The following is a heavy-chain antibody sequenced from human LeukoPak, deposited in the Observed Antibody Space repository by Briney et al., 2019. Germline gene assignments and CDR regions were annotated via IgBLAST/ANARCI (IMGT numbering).Heavy chain of an antibody. J-gene: IGHJ6*03. CDR1: GGSFSGYY. D-gene: IGHD3-3*01. Sequence: SETLSLTCAVYGGSFSGYYWSWIRQPPGKGLEWIGEINHSGSTNYNPSLKSRVTISVDTSKNQFSLKLSSVTAADTAVYYCARAPYDFWSGYCYYYYMDVWGKGTTVTVSS. V-gene: IGHV4-34*01. CDR3: ARAPYDFWSGYCYYYYMDV. CDR2: INHSGST.